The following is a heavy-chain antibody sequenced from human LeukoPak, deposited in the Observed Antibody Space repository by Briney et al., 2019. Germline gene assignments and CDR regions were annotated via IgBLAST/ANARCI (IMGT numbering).Heavy chain of an antibody. CDR1: GYTFTSYD. V-gene: IGHV1-8*01. CDR3: ARAGSMVPAAIFGYYYYYGMDV. CDR2: MNPNSGNT. J-gene: IGHJ6*02. D-gene: IGHD2-2*01. Sequence: ASVKVCCKASGYTFTSYDINWVRQATGQGLEWMGWMNPNSGNTGYAQKFQGRVTMTRNTSISTAYMELSSLRSEDTAVYYCARAGSMVPAAIFGYYYYYGMDVWGQGTTVTVSS.